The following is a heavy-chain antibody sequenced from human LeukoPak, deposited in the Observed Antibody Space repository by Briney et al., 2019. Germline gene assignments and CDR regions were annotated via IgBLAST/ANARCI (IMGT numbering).Heavy chain of an antibody. CDR3: AKGPSYGTFDY. CDR2: IRSTANGYAT. J-gene: IGHJ4*02. Sequence: GGSLRLSCAASGFTFSGSALHWVRQASGKGLEWVGRIRSTANGYATAYAASVKGRFTISRDDSKNTAYLQMDSLKTEDTAVYYCAKGPSYGTFDYWGQGTLVTVSS. CDR1: GFTFSGSA. D-gene: IGHD5-18*01. V-gene: IGHV3-73*01.